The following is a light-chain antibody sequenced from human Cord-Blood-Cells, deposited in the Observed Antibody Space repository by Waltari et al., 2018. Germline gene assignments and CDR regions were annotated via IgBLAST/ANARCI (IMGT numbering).Light chain of an antibody. CDR3: CSYAGSYTVV. V-gene: IGLV2-11*01. J-gene: IGLJ2*01. Sequence: QSALTQPRSVSGSPGQSVTISCTGTSSDVGGYNYVSWYQQHPGKAPKLMIYDVSKRPAGVPGRFSGSKAGNTASLTICVLQAEEEADYYCCSYAGSYTVVFGGGTKLTVL. CDR2: DVS. CDR1: SSDVGGYNY.